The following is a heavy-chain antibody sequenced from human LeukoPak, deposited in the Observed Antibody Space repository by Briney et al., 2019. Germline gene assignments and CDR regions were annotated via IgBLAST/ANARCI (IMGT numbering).Heavy chain of an antibody. CDR2: IYHSGST. CDR1: GYSISSGYY. Sequence: SETLSLTCTVSGYSISSGYYWGWIRQPPGKGLEWIGSIYHSGSTNYNPSLKSRVTISVDTSKNQFSLKLSSVTAADTAIYYCARGLASGYPPIPFDYWGQGPWSPSPQ. CDR3: ARGLASGYPPIPFDY. V-gene: IGHV4-38-2*02. J-gene: IGHJ4*02. D-gene: IGHD3-3*01.